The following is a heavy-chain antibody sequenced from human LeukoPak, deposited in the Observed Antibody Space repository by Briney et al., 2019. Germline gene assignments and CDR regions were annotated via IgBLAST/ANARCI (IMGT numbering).Heavy chain of an antibody. Sequence: SETLSLTCTVSGGSISSYYWGWIRQPPGEGLEWIGSIYPSGNTYYNPSLKSRLTISIDTSKNQFSLKLSSVTAADTAVYYCARDIVGPVYYFDYWGQGTLVTVSS. V-gene: IGHV4-38-2*02. D-gene: IGHD2-15*01. CDR2: IYPSGNT. J-gene: IGHJ4*02. CDR1: GGSISSYY. CDR3: ARDIVGPVYYFDY.